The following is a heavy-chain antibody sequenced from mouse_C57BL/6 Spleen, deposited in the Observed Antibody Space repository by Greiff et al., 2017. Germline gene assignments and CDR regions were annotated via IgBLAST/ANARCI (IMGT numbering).Heavy chain of an antibody. CDR3: ARHENYYGNFDY. V-gene: IGHV1-62-2*01. J-gene: IGHJ2*01. CDR2: FYPGSGSI. D-gene: IGHD1-1*01. Sequence: VKLVESGAELVKPGASVKLSCKASGYTFTEYTIHWVKQRSGQGLEWIGWFYPGSGSIKYNEKFKDKATLTADKSSSTVYMELSRLTSEDSAVYFCARHENYYGNFDYWGQGTTLTVSS. CDR1: GYTFTEYT.